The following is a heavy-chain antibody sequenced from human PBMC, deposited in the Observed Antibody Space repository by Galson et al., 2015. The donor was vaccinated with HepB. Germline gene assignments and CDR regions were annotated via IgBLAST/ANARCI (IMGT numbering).Heavy chain of an antibody. D-gene: IGHD1-26*01. Sequence: SLRLSCAASGFTFSSYAMHWVRQAPGKGLEWVAVISYDGSNKYYADSVKGRFTISRDNSKNTLYLQMNSLGAEDTAVYYCARGGARKRWDAFDIWGQGTMVTVSS. V-gene: IGHV3-30-3*01. CDR2: ISYDGSNK. CDR1: GFTFSSYA. CDR3: ARGGARKRWDAFDI. J-gene: IGHJ3*02.